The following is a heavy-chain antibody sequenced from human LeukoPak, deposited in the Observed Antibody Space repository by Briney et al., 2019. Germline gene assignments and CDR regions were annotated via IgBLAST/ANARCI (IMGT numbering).Heavy chain of an antibody. V-gene: IGHV4-59*12. D-gene: IGHD2-15*01. CDR1: GGSISSYY. CDR2: IYYSGST. J-gene: IGHJ3*02. CDR3: ARGPTVVAATRDAFDI. Sequence: PSETLSLTCTVSGGSISSYYWSWIRQPPGKGLEWIGYIYYSGSTNYNPSLKSRVTISVDKSKNQFSLKLSSVTAADTAVYYCARGPTVVAATRDAFDIWGQGTMVTVSS.